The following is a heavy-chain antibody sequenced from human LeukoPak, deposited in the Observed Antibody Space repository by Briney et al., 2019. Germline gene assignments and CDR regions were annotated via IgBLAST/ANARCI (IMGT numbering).Heavy chain of an antibody. CDR3: ARGGLPAYYYYMDV. CDR1: GYTFTDYF. Sequence: ASVKVSCKASGYTFTDYFIHCVRQAPGQGLEWMGWINPNSGGTNYAQKFQGRVTMTRDTSLSTVYMELSRLRSDDTAVYYCARGGLPAYYYYMDVWGKGTTVTVSS. D-gene: IGHD1-26*01. J-gene: IGHJ6*03. V-gene: IGHV1-2*02. CDR2: INPNSGGT.